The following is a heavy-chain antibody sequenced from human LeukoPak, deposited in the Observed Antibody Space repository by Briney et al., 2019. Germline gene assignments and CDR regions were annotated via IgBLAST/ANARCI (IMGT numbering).Heavy chain of an antibody. D-gene: IGHD5-24*01. J-gene: IGHJ4*02. CDR3: ARVEMATIGDY. CDR2: ISSSSSYI. V-gene: IGHV3-21*01. CDR1: GVTFSSYS. Sequence: GGSLRLSCAASGVTFSSYSMNWVRQAPGKGLEWVSSISSSSSYIYYADSVKGRFTISRDNAKNSLYLQMNSLRAEDTAVYYCARVEMATIGDYWGQGTLVTVSS.